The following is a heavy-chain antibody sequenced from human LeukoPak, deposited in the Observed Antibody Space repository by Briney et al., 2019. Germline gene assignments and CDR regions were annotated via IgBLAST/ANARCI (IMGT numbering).Heavy chain of an antibody. CDR2: VYTSGST. V-gene: IGHV4-4*07. Sequence: SETLSLTCTVSGDSISSYFWGWLRQPAGKGLEWNGRVYTSGSTDYNPSLTSRVTTSLDTSRNQFSLKLISVTAADTAVYYCAGEHRDYITSGYHLDSWGQGNLVTVSS. CDR1: GDSISSYF. J-gene: IGHJ4*02. D-gene: IGHD3-22*01. CDR3: AGEHRDYITSGYHLDS.